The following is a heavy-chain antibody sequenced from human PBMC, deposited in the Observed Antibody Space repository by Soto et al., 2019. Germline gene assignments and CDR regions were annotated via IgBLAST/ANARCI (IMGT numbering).Heavy chain of an antibody. CDR1: GGSISSGSFY. Sequence: QVQLQESGPGLVKPSQTLTLTCTVSGGSISSGSFYCSWIRQHPGKGLEWIGHISDSGSSYYNPSLESRFTISVDTSNNQFSLKLSAVTAADTAVYFCATTTFYDIFTAYYSLFDYWGQGTLVTVSS. CDR3: ATTTFYDIFTAYYSLFDY. V-gene: IGHV4-31*03. J-gene: IGHJ4*02. D-gene: IGHD3-9*01. CDR2: ISDSGSS.